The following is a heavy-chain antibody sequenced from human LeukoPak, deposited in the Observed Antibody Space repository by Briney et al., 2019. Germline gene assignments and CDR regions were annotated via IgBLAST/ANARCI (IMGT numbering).Heavy chain of an antibody. CDR2: IIPILGIA. CDR1: GGTFSSYA. D-gene: IGHD3-22*01. CDR3: VRHYYDSSGYSTYFDY. V-gene: IGHV1-69*04. Sequence: GASVKVSCKASGGTFSSYAISWVRQAPGQGLEWMGRIIPILGIANYAQKFQGRVTITADKSTSTAYMELSSLRSDDTAVYYCVRHYYDSSGYSTYFDYWGQGTLVTVSS. J-gene: IGHJ4*02.